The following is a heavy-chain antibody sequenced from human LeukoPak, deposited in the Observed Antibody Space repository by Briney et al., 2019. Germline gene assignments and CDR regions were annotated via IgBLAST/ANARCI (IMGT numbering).Heavy chain of an antibody. J-gene: IGHJ4*02. Sequence: GGSLRLSCAASGFTFSSYAMSWVRHAPGKGLEWVSAISGSGGSTYYADSVKGRFTISRDNSKNTLYLQMNSLRAEDTAVYYCAKDSHYDILTRPFDYWGQGTLVTVSS. V-gene: IGHV3-23*01. CDR3: AKDSHYDILTRPFDY. CDR1: GFTFSSYA. CDR2: ISGSGGST. D-gene: IGHD3-9*01.